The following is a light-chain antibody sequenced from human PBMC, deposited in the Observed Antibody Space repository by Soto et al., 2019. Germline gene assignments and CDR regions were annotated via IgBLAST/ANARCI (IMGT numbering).Light chain of an antibody. CDR2: GVT. CDR1: RSDIGSYNS. V-gene: IGLV2-23*02. CDR3: CSYAGSSTWV. J-gene: IGLJ3*02. Sequence: QSVLTQPASLSGSPGQSITISCTGTRSDIGSYNSIAWYQQHPGKAPRVVIFGVTKRPSGISDRFSGSKSGNTASLTISGLQAEDEADYYCCSYAGSSTWVFGGGTKLTVL.